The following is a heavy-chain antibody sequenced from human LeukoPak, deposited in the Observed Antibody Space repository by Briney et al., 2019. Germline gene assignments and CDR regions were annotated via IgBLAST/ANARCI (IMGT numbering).Heavy chain of an antibody. J-gene: IGHJ4*02. CDR3: ARGSSNWAKFYFDY. D-gene: IGHD6-13*01. CDR1: GFTFSSYA. Sequence: GGSLRLSCAASGFTFSSYAMHWVRQAPGKGLEWVAVISYDGSNKYYADSVKGRFTISRDNSKNTLYLQMNSLRAEDTAVYFCARGSSNWAKFYFDYWGQGTLVTVSS. V-gene: IGHV3-30-3*01. CDR2: ISYDGSNK.